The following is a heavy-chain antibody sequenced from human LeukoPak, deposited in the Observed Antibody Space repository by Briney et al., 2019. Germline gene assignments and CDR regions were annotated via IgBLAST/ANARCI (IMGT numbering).Heavy chain of an antibody. CDR3: ARGPMVRTNLFDY. J-gene: IGHJ4*02. Sequence: GGSLRLSCAASGFTFSSYWMHWVRQGPGKGLVWVSRINSDGSITSYADSVKGRFTISRDNAKNTLCLQMNSLRAEDTAVYYCARGPMVRTNLFDYWGQGTLVTVSS. D-gene: IGHD3-10*01. CDR1: GFTFSSYW. V-gene: IGHV3-74*01. CDR2: INSDGSIT.